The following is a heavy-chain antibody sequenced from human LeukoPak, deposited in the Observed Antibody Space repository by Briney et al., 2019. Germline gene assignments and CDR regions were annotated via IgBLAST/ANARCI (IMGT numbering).Heavy chain of an antibody. Sequence: SETLSLTCTVSGDSISSYYWGWIRQPPGKGLEWIGNIYYSGSTYYNPSLKSRVTISIDTSKKQFSLKLSSVTAADTAVYYCARFNPAAGTFCFDYWGQGTLVTVSS. J-gene: IGHJ4*02. CDR2: IYYSGST. CDR1: GDSISSYY. CDR3: ARFNPAAGTFCFDY. D-gene: IGHD6-13*01. V-gene: IGHV4-39*01.